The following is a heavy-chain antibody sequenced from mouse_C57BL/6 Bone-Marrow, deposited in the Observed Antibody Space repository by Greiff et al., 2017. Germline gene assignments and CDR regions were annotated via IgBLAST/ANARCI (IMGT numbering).Heavy chain of an antibody. CDR1: GFTFSDFY. CDR3: ARDANCDAMDY. CDR2: SRNKANDYTT. D-gene: IGHD4-1*02. Sequence: EVKLVESGGGLVQSGRSLRLSCATSGFTFSDFYMEWVRQAPGKGLEWIAASRNKANDYTTEYSASVKGRFIVSRDTSQSILYLQMNALRAEDTAIYYCARDANCDAMDYWGQGTSVTVSS. J-gene: IGHJ4*01. V-gene: IGHV7-1*01.